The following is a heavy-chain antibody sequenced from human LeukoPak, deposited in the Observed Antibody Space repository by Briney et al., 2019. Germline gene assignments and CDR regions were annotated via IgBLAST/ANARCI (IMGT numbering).Heavy chain of an antibody. J-gene: IGHJ4*02. CDR2: INHSGST. V-gene: IGHV4-34*01. CDR3: ARRGVVVIRSFDY. D-gene: IGHD3-22*01. Sequence: SETLSLTCAVYGGSFSGYYWSWIRQPPGKGLEWIGEINHSGSTNYNPSLKSRVTISVDTSKNQFSLKLNSVTAADTAVYYCARRGVVVIRSFDYWGQGTLVTVSS. CDR1: GGSFSGYY.